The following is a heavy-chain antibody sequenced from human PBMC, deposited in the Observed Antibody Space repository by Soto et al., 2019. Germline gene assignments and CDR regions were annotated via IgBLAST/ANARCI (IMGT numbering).Heavy chain of an antibody. D-gene: IGHD4-17*01. CDR2: IQPGDSET. V-gene: IGHV5-51*01. CDR1: GYIFTHYW. J-gene: IGHJ6*02. CDR3: ARHGGPRDYGDSTMDV. Sequence: PGESLKISCKGSGYIFTHYWIGWVRQMPGKGLEWMGMIQPGDSETRYSPSLQGQVTISVDKSISTAYLQWSSLKASDTAIYYCARHGGPRDYGDSTMDVWGQGTTVTVSS.